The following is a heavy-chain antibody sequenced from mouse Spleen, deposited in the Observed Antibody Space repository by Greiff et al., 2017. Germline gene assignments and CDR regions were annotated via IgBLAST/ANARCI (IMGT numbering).Heavy chain of an antibody. J-gene: IGHJ2*01. Sequence: EVQLQQSGAELVRPGASVKLSCTASGFNIKDDYMHWVKQRPEQGLEWIGWIDPENGDTEYASKFQGKATITADTSSNTAYLQLSSLTSEDTAVYYCTTGGLPLDYWGQGTTLTVSS. CDR1: GFNIKDDY. CDR3: TTGGLPLDY. D-gene: IGHD2-2*01. V-gene: IGHV14-4*01. CDR2: IDPENGDT.